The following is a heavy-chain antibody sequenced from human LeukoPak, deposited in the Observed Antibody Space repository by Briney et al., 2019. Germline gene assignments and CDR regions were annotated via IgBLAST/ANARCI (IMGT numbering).Heavy chain of an antibody. CDR3: ASLYSSGWYRVDY. CDR2: IYYSGST. Sequence: SETLSLTCTVSGGSISSSSYYWGWIRQPPGKGLEWIGSIYYSGSTYYNPSLKSRVTISVDTPKNQFSLKLSSVTAADTAVYYCASLYSSGWYRVDYWGQGTLVTVSS. D-gene: IGHD6-19*01. J-gene: IGHJ4*02. V-gene: IGHV4-39*01. CDR1: GGSISSSSYY.